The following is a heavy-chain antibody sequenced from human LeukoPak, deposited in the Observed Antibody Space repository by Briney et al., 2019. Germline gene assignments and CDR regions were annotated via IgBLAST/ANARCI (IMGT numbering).Heavy chain of an antibody. CDR1: GFSARSYW. D-gene: IGHD3-3*01. Sequence: GGSLRLSCVASGFSARSYWMSLVRQAPGKGLECVAKIKPDGSDKFYEDSVKGRFTISRDNAKNSLYLQMNSLTAEDTAVYYCAREDFWRFDYWGQGTMVTASS. V-gene: IGHV3-7*01. CDR3: AREDFWRFDY. CDR2: IKPDGSDK. J-gene: IGHJ4*02.